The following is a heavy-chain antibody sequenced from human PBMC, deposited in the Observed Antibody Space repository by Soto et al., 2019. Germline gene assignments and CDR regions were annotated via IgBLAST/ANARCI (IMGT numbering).Heavy chain of an antibody. Sequence: QVQLVESGGGVVQPGRSRRLSCAASGFTFSAFGMHWVRQAPGKGLEWAAVISYDGSSKHYADSVKGRFTISRDNSENMLYLQMDSLRDEDTAIYYCAKTSTLSTIPSYSGDITGRGALIDSWGQGTLVTVSS. CDR3: AKTSTLSTIPSYSGDITGRGALIDS. CDR1: GFTFSAFG. J-gene: IGHJ4*02. D-gene: IGHD1-20*01. V-gene: IGHV3-30*18. CDR2: ISYDGSSK.